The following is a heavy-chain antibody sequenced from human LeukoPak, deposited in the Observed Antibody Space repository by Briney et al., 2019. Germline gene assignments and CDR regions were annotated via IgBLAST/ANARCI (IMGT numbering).Heavy chain of an antibody. Sequence: SSETLSLTCAVYGGSFSGYYWSWIRQPPGKGLEWIGEINHSGSTNYNPSLKSRVTISVDTSKNQFSLKLSSVTAADTAVYYCARERRDGYRRFDYWGQGTLVTVSS. CDR2: INHSGST. V-gene: IGHV4-34*01. J-gene: IGHJ4*02. D-gene: IGHD5-24*01. CDR3: ARERRDGYRRFDY. CDR1: GGSFSGYY.